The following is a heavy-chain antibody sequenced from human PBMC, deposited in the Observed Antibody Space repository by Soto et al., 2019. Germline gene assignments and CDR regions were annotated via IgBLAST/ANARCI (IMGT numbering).Heavy chain of an antibody. J-gene: IGHJ6*02. CDR3: ARVEAGAYFQDYYGMDV. CDR2: IIPVLGTA. CDR1: GGTFTNYA. V-gene: IGHV1-69*11. D-gene: IGHD3-16*01. Sequence: QVQLVQSGAEVKKPGSSVKVSCKASGGTFTNYAIRWVRQAPGQGLECVGGIIPVLGTANYAQQFQGRVTITADESTSTVYMELSSLRSQDTAVYYCARVEAGAYFQDYYGMDVWGQGTTVTVSS.